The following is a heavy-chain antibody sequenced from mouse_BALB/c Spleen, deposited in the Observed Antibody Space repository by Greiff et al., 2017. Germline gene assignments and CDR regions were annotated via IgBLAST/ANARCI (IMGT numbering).Heavy chain of an antibody. D-gene: IGHD2-4*01. J-gene: IGHJ3*01. Sequence: EVKLQESGPGLVKPSQSLSLTCSVTGYSITSGYYWNWIRQFPGNKLEWMGYISYDGSNNYNPSLKNRISITRDTSKNQFFLKLNSVTTEDTATYYCARDDYDYAGFAYWGQGTLITVSA. CDR3: ARDDYDYAGFAY. V-gene: IGHV3-6*02. CDR2: ISYDGSN. CDR1: GYSITSGYY.